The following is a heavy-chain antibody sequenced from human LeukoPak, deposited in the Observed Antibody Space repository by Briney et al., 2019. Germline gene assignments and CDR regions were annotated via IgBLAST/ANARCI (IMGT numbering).Heavy chain of an antibody. CDR2: MNPNSGNT. Sequence: ASLKVSCKASGYPFSSYDINWVRQAAGQGLEWMGWMNPNSGNTGYAQKFQGRLTITVNTAISTVYMDLSSLTFEDSAVYYCASRLRYDYGDLDVWGKGTTVTVSS. CDR1: GYPFSSYD. J-gene: IGHJ6*04. CDR3: ASRLRYDYGDLDV. V-gene: IGHV1-8*02. D-gene: IGHD4-17*01.